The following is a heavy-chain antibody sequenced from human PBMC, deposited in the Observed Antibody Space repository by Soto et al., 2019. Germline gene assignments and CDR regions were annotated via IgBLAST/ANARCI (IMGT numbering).Heavy chain of an antibody. CDR2: VYYTGST. CDR1: GGSVTSTSDY. Sequence: SETLSLTCSVSGGSVTSTSDYWGWIRQPPAKGLEWLGSVYYTGSTYYNPSLKSRVTISADTSKNQFSLRLDSVTAADTAVYYCARYGARIHNYYMDVWGKGTTVTVSS. D-gene: IGHD2-15*01. V-gene: IGHV4-39*01. J-gene: IGHJ6*03. CDR3: ARYGARIHNYYMDV.